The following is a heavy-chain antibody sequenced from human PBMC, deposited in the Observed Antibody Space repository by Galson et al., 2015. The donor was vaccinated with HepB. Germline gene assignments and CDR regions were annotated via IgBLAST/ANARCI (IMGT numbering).Heavy chain of an antibody. J-gene: IGHJ4*02. V-gene: IGHV3-30*04. CDR3: ARGSGWLIDY. CDR1: GFTFSSYA. CDR2: ISYDGSNK. D-gene: IGHD6-19*01. Sequence: LRLSCAASGFTFSSYALHWVRQAPGKGLEWVAVISYDGSNKYYADSVKGRFTISRDNSKNTLYLQMNSLRAEDTAVYYCARGSGWLIDYWGQGTLVTVSS.